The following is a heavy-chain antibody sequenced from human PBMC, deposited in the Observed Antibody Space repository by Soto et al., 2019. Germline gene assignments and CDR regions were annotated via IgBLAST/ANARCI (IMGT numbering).Heavy chain of an antibody. CDR1: GFTFSTYA. CDR3: ALRKTGSFFDY. J-gene: IGHJ4*02. CDR2: IGASGAGT. V-gene: IGHV3-23*01. Sequence: EVQLLESGGGLVQPGGSLRLSCAASGFTFSTYAMSWVRQAPGKGLDWVSAIGASGAGTYYAGSVKGRFTISRDNSKNTLHLQMNNLRAEDTAIYYCALRKTGSFFDYWGQGTLVTVSS. D-gene: IGHD1-26*01.